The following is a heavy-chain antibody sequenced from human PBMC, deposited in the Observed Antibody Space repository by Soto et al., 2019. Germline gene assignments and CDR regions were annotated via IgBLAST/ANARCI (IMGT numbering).Heavy chain of an antibody. J-gene: IGHJ5*02. D-gene: IGHD3-22*01. CDR2: IIPILGIA. CDR1: GGTFSSYT. V-gene: IGHV1-69*02. CDR3: ARGYYYDSSGYLGFDP. Sequence: SVKVSCKASGGTFSSYTISWVRQAPGQGLEWMGRIIPILGIANYAQKFQGRVTITADKSTSTAYMELSSLRSEDTAVYYCARGYYYDSSGYLGFDPWGQGTLVTVSS.